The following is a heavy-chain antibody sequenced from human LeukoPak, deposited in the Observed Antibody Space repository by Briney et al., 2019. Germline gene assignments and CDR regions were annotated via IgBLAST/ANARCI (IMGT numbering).Heavy chain of an antibody. Sequence: GGSLRLSCAASGFTFSSYAMSWVRQAPGKGLEWVSAISGSGGSTYYADSVKGRFTISRDNSKNTLYLQVNSLRAEDTAVYYCAKDKPDSDILTGSYYFDYWGQGTLVTVSS. CDR2: ISGSGGST. V-gene: IGHV3-23*01. CDR1: GFTFSSYA. J-gene: IGHJ4*02. CDR3: AKDKPDSDILTGSYYFDY. D-gene: IGHD3-9*01.